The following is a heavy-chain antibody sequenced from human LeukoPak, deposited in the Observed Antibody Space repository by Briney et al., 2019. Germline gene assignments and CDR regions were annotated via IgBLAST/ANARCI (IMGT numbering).Heavy chain of an antibody. V-gene: IGHV4-39*07. CDR1: GGSISSSHYY. CDR2: IYYSGST. CDR3: ARDGVLGIAARSWFDF. J-gene: IGHJ4*02. D-gene: IGHD6-6*01. Sequence: PSETLSHTCTVSGGSISSSHYYWDWIRQPPGKGLEWIVNIYYSGSTYYNPSLKSRVTISVDTSKNQFSLKLSSVTAADTAVYYCARDGVLGIAARSWFDFWGQGTLVTVSS.